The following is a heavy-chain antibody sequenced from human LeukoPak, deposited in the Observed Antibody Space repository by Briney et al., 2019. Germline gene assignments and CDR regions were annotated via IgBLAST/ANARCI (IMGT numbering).Heavy chain of an antibody. CDR1: GYTFTSYG. V-gene: IGHV1-18*01. CDR2: ISAYNGNT. CDR3: ARDHRIAVARTTYDY. D-gene: IGHD6-19*01. Sequence: GASVKVSCKASGYTFTSYGISWVRQAPGQELEWMGWISAYNGNTNYAQKLQGRVTMTTDTSTSTAYMELRSLRSDDTAVYYCARDHRIAVARTTYDYWGQGTLVTVSS. J-gene: IGHJ4*02.